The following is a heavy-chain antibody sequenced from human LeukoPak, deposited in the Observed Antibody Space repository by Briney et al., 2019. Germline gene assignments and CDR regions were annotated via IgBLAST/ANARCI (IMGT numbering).Heavy chain of an antibody. J-gene: IGHJ6*02. CDR2: INHSGGT. CDR3: ARGLISSGWSNTYYYYGMDV. V-gene: IGHV4-34*01. D-gene: IGHD6-19*01. CDR1: GGSFSGYY. Sequence: PSETLSLTCAVYGGSFSGYYWSWIRQPPGKGLEWIGEINHSGGTNYNPSLKSRVTISVDTSKNQFSLKLSSVTAADTAVYYCARGLISSGWSNTYYYYGMDVWGQGTTVTVSS.